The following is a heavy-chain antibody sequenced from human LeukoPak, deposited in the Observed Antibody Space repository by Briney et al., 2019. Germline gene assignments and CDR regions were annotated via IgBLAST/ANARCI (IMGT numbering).Heavy chain of an antibody. V-gene: IGHV4-34*01. Sequence: PSETLSLTCAVYGGSFSGYYWNWIRQPPGKGLEWIGEINHSGSTYYNPSLKSRVTISVDTSKNQFSLKLSSVTAADTAVYYCARTRYYYNSRSYGAPYYFDYWGQGTLVTVSS. CDR3: ARTRYYYNSRSYGAPYYFDY. CDR1: GGSFSGYY. J-gene: IGHJ4*02. D-gene: IGHD3-10*01. CDR2: INHSGST.